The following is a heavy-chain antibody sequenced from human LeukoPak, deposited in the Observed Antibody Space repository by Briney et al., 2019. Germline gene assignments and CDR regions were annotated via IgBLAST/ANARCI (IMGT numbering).Heavy chain of an antibody. D-gene: IGHD6-13*01. J-gene: IGHJ4*02. CDR3: AKEKAAWYPFDC. CDR2: IYSGGST. CDR1: GFTVSSNY. Sequence: GGSLRLSCAASGFTVSSNYMSWVRQAPGKGLEWVSVIYSGGSTYYADSVKGRATISRDNSKNTLFLQMNSLRAEDTAIYYCAKEKAAWYPFDCWGQGTLVTVSS. V-gene: IGHV3-53*01.